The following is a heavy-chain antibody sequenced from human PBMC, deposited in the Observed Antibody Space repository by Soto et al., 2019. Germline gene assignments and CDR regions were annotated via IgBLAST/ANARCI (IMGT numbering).Heavy chain of an antibody. CDR3: ARLQLGYIVGATFDY. CDR2: IYYSGST. D-gene: IGHD1-26*01. V-gene: IGHV4-39*01. Sequence: SETLSLTCTVSGGSISSSSYYWGWIRQPPGKGLERIGSIYYSGSTYYNPSLKSRVTISVDTSKNQFSLKLSSVTAADTAVYYCARLQLGYIVGATFDYWGQGTLVTVSS. CDR1: GGSISSSSYY. J-gene: IGHJ4*02.